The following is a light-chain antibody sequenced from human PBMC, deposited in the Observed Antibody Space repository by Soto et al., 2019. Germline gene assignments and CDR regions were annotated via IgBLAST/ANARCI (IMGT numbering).Light chain of an antibody. CDR2: EVS. CDR1: SSDIGTYNF. V-gene: IGLV2-14*01. Sequence: QSALTQPASVSGSPGQSITMSCTGSSSDIGTYNFVSWYQQHAGKAPRLILYEVSNRPSGVSSRFSGSKSGNSASLTISGLKTEDEAHYFCSSYAATSTLVFGGGTKLTVL. J-gene: IGLJ3*02. CDR3: SSYAATSTLV.